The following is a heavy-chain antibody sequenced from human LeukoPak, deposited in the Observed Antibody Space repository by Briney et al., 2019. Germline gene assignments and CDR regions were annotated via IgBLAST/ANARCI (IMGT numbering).Heavy chain of an antibody. CDR3: ARSPLAVTTYYFDY. V-gene: IGHV1-69*04. Sequence: PEASVKVSCKASGGTFSSYAISWVRQAPGQGLEWMGRIIPILGIANYAQKFQGRVTITADKSTSTAYMELSSLRSEDTAVYYCARSPLAVTTYYFDYWGQGTLVTVSS. J-gene: IGHJ4*02. CDR2: IIPILGIA. CDR1: GGTFSSYA. D-gene: IGHD4-17*01.